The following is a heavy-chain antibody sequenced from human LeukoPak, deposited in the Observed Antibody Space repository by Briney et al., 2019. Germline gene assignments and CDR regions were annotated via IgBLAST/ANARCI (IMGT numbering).Heavy chain of an antibody. CDR2: ISVSGVNT. CDR1: GLSFSSYA. D-gene: IGHD4-17*01. Sequence: GRSLTLSCSVSGLSFSSYAMSWVRQAPGNGLEWVSSISVSGVNTYYTDSVKGRFTISRDKSKNTPFLQMNSLRAEDTAVYYCAKDLCGGYGDYKRCSFFDYWGQGTLVAVSS. CDR3: AKDLCGGYGDYKRCSFFDY. J-gene: IGHJ4*02. V-gene: IGHV3-23*01.